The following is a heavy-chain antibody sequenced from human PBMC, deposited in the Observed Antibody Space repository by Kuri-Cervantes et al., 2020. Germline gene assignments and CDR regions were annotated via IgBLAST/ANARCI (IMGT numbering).Heavy chain of an antibody. V-gene: IGHV3-23*01. J-gene: IGHJ5*02. Sequence: GESLKISCAASGFTFSSYAMSWVRQAPGKGLERVSAISGSGGSTYYADSVKGRFTISRDNSKNTLYLQMNGLRAEDTAVYYCAKDRYSYGRGWFDPWGQGTLVTVSS. CDR1: GFTFSSYA. CDR3: AKDRYSYGRGWFDP. D-gene: IGHD5-18*01. CDR2: ISGSGGST.